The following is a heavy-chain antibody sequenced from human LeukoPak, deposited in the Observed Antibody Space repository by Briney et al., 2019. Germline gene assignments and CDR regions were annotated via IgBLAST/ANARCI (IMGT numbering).Heavy chain of an antibody. CDR2: ISSSGSTI. J-gene: IGHJ5*02. CDR3: ARVMTPFGEPIPWFDP. V-gene: IGHV3-48*03. CDR1: GFTFSSYE. D-gene: IGHD3-10*01. Sequence: GGSLRLSCAASGFTFSSYEMNWVRQAPGKGLEWVSYISSSGSTIYYADSVKGRFTISRDNAKNSLYLQMNSLRAEDTAVYYCARVMTPFGEPIPWFDPWGQGTLVTVSS.